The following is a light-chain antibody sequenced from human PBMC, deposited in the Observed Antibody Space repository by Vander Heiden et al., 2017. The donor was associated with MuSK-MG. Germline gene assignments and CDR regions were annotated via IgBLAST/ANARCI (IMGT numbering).Light chain of an antibody. V-gene: IGKV1-39*01. J-gene: IGKJ1*01. Sequence: EMQTAQSSSSLSASVGDRVTITCRASQSIGTSLNWYQQKPGKAPNLLIYAASSLQSEVPSRFSGSGSGTDLTLTISRLQPEDFATYYCQQTDSSPWTFGQGTKVEV. CDR2: AAS. CDR1: QSIGTS. CDR3: QQTDSSPWT.